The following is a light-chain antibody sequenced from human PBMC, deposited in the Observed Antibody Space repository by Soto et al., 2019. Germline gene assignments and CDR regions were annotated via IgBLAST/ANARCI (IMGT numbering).Light chain of an antibody. CDR3: CPYAGSYTFRGYV. CDR2: DVS. Sequence: QSVLTQPRSVSGSPGQSVTISCTGTSSDVGGYNYVSWYQQHPGKAPKLMIYDVSKRPSGVPDRFSGSKSGNTASLTISGLQAEDEADYYCCPYAGSYTFRGYVFGTGTRSPS. CDR1: SSDVGGYNY. V-gene: IGLV2-11*01. J-gene: IGLJ1*01.